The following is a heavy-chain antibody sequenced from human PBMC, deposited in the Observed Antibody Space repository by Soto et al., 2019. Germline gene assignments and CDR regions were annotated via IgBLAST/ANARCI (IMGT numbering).Heavy chain of an antibody. V-gene: IGHV1-18*01. J-gene: IGHJ6*02. D-gene: IGHD2-2*01. Sequence: QVQLVQSGAEVKKPGASVKVSCKASGYTFTSYGISWVRQAPGQGLAWTGSISAYNGNTNYAQKLQGRVTMTTDTSTSTAYMELRSLRSDDTAVYYCARVRGDIVVVPAATPYYYYGMDVWGQGTTVTVSS. CDR1: GYTFTSYG. CDR2: ISAYNGNT. CDR3: ARVRGDIVVVPAATPYYYYGMDV.